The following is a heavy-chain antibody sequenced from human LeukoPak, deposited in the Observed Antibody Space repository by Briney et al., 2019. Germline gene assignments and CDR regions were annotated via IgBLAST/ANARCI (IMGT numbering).Heavy chain of an antibody. CDR3: ARQEYSTPGENAFDI. CDR1: GGSISSYY. Sequence: PSETLSLTCTVSGGSISSYYWGWIRQPPGKGLEWIGSIYYSGSTYYNPSLKSRVTISVDTSKNQFSLKLSSVTAADTAVYYCARQEYSTPGENAFDIWGQGTMVTVSS. D-gene: IGHD6-6*01. V-gene: IGHV4-39*01. J-gene: IGHJ3*02. CDR2: IYYSGST.